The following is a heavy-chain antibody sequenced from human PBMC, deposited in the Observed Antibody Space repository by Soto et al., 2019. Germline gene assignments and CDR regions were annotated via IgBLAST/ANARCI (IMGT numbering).Heavy chain of an antibody. D-gene: IGHD2-15*01. V-gene: IGHV3-30-3*01. Sequence: QVPLVESGGGVVQPGRSLRLSCAASGFTFSSYAMHWVRQAPGKGLEWVAVISYDGSNKYYADSVKGRFTISRDNSKNTLYLQMNSLRAEDTAVYYCARVEAAPDYYYYGMDVWGQGTTVTVSS. J-gene: IGHJ6*02. CDR3: ARVEAAPDYYYYGMDV. CDR2: ISYDGSNK. CDR1: GFTFSSYA.